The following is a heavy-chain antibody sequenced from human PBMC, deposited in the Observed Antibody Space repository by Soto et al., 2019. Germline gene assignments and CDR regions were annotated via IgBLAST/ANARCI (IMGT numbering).Heavy chain of an antibody. J-gene: IGHJ5*02. CDR3: ARDPLGSNWNYVFGWFDP. Sequence: ASVKVSCKASGGTFSSYAISWVRQAPGQGLEWMGGIIPIFGTANYAQKFQGRVTITADESTSTAYMELSSLRSEDTAVYYCARDPLGSNWNYVFGWFDPWGQGTLVTVSS. V-gene: IGHV1-69*13. D-gene: IGHD1-7*01. CDR2: IIPIFGTA. CDR1: GGTFSSYA.